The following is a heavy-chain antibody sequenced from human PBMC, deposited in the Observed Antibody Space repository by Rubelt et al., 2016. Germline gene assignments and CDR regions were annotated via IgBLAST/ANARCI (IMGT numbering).Heavy chain of an antibody. CDR2: VYYSGSP. CDR3: ARTPGQSSWYYFDY. V-gene: IGHV4-39*01. D-gene: IGHD6-13*01. J-gene: IGHJ4*01. Sequence: QLQLQESGPGLVKPSETLSLTCTVSGSSISTSPYYWGWIRQPPGKGLVWICSVYYSGSPFYRPSLKSRATISLNTSKNQFSLKPSSVTAADTAVYYWARTPGQSSWYYFDYWGQGTLVTVSS. CDR1: GSSISTSPYY.